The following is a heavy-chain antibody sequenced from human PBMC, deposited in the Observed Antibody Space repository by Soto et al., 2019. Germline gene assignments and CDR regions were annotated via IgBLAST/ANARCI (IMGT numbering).Heavy chain of an antibody. D-gene: IGHD6-19*01. Sequence: QVQLVESGGGVVQPGRSLRLSCAASGFTFSSYAMHWVRQAPGKGLEWVAVISYDGSNKYYADSVKGRFTIPRDNSKNTLYLQMNSLRAEDTAVYYCARDRLQWLALDYWGQGTLVTVSS. CDR1: GFTFSSYA. CDR3: ARDRLQWLALDY. CDR2: ISYDGSNK. V-gene: IGHV3-30-3*01. J-gene: IGHJ4*02.